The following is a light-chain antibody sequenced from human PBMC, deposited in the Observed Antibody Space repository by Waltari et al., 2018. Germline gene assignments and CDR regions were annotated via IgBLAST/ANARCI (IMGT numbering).Light chain of an antibody. Sequence: QSALTQPASVSGSPGQSITISCTGTSSDVGGYNYVSWYQQHPGKAPKLMIYDVSKRPSGVSNRFSGSKSGNTASLTISGLQAEDEADYYCSSYISSSTSFYVFGTGTKVTVL. CDR3: SSYISSSTSFYV. J-gene: IGLJ1*01. V-gene: IGLV2-14*01. CDR1: SSDVGGYNY. CDR2: DVS.